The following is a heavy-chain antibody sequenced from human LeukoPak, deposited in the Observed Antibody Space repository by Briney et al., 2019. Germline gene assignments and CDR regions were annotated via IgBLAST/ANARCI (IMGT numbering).Heavy chain of an antibody. V-gene: IGHV3-66*02. CDR2: IYSDDST. CDR3: ARDGRVGATRLNI. J-gene: IGHJ3*02. D-gene: IGHD1-26*01. CDR1: GLTVSSNY. Sequence: PGGSLRLSCAASGLTVSSNYMSCVRQAPGKGLEWVSVIYSDDSTYYADSVRGRFTISRDNSKNTLYLQMNSLRAEDTAVYYCARDGRVGATRLNIWGQGTMVTVSS.